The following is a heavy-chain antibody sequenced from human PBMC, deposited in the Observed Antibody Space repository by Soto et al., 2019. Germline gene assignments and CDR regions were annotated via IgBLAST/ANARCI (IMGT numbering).Heavy chain of an antibody. V-gene: IGHV2-26*01. D-gene: IGHD3-9*01. J-gene: IGHJ4*02. CDR1: GFSLSNARMG. CDR2: IFSNDEK. Sequence: QVTLKESGPVLVKPTETLTLTCTVSGFSLSNARMGVSWIRQPPGKALEWLAHIFSNDEKSYSTSLKSRLTLSKDTSKSQVVVTMTNMDPVAAATYYCARTQGAPLRYPVGHYFDYWGQGTLVTVSS. CDR3: ARTQGAPLRYPVGHYFDY.